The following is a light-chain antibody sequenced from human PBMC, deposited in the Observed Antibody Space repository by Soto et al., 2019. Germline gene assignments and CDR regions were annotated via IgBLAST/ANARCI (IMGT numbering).Light chain of an antibody. Sequence: EVVFTQSPVTLSLSPGERATLSCRASQSFRGLLAWYQQKPGQAPRLLIYDAYNRATGIPPRFSGSGSGTDFTLTISSLEPEDSAVYYCQKRHMWPITFGQGTRLEIK. CDR1: QSFRGL. CDR3: QKRHMWPIT. V-gene: IGKV3-11*01. CDR2: DAY. J-gene: IGKJ5*01.